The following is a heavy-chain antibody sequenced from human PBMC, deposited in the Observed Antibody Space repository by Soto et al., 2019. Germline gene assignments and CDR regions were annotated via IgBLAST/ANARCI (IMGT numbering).Heavy chain of an antibody. J-gene: IGHJ4*02. CDR1: GASISSYY. V-gene: IGHV4-59*04. D-gene: IGHD1-26*01. CDR3: AKDSGQWELLGLFGFDY. Sequence: SETLSLTCTVSGASISSYYWSWIRQPPGKGLEWIGNIDYSGSTYYNPSLKSRVAFSVDTSKNQFSLKVTSVTAADTAVYYCAKDSGQWELLGLFGFDYWGQGTLVTVSS. CDR2: IDYSGST.